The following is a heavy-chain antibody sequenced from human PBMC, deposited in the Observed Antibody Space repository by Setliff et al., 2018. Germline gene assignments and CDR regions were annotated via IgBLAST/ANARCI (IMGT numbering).Heavy chain of an antibody. CDR3: ARMSGFQYVDV. Sequence: PSETLSLTCSVSGGSITSDYWSWIRQPAGQGLEWIGQIYTSWSTNYNPSLKSRVTISVDTSKNQFSLSLTSVTAEDTAVYYCARMSGFQYVDVWDKGTTVTVSS. CDR1: GGSITSDY. V-gene: IGHV4-4*07. J-gene: IGHJ6*04. D-gene: IGHD3-16*01. CDR2: IYTSWST.